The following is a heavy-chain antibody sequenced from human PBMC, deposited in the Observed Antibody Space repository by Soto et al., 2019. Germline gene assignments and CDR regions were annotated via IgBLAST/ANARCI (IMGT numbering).Heavy chain of an antibody. CDR1: GFTFSSYA. J-gene: IGHJ2*01. V-gene: IGHV3-30-3*01. CDR3: ARERLKWLVLGKGNWYFDL. CDR2: ISYDGSNK. Sequence: QVQLVESGGGVVQPGRSLRLSCAASGFTFSSYAMHWVRQAPGKGLEWVAVISYDGSNKYYADSVKGRFTISRDNSKNTLYLQMNSLRAEDTAVYYCARERLKWLVLGKGNWYFDLWGRGTLVTVSS. D-gene: IGHD6-19*01.